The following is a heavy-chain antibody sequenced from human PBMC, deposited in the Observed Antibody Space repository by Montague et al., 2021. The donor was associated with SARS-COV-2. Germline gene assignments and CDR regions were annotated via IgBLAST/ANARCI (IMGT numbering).Heavy chain of an antibody. V-gene: IGHV4-59*01. D-gene: IGHD3-10*01. Sequence: SETLSLTCSVSGGSIGSYYWSWLRQPPGKGLEWIGHIHYSGSNTYSPSFKSRVTISIDTPKNQFSLKLSSVTAVDTAVYYCARDRPRSYYYDSGTYTWGGYGMDVWGQGTTVAVSS. J-gene: IGHJ6*02. CDR2: IHYSGSN. CDR3: ARDRPRSYYYDSGTYTWGGYGMDV. CDR1: GGSIGSYY.